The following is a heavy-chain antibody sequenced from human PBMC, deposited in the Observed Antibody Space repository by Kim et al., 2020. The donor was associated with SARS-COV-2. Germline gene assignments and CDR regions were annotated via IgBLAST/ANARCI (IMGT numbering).Heavy chain of an antibody. CDR3: ARGVYYYGCWFDP. J-gene: IGHJ5*02. Sequence: SETLSLTCTVSGGSISSYYWSWIRQPPGKGLEWIGYIYYSGSTNYNPSLKSRVTISVDTSKNQFSLKLSSVTAADTAVYYCARGVYYYGCWFDPWGQGTLVTVSS. CDR1: GGSISSYY. V-gene: IGHV4-59*13. CDR2: IYYSGST. D-gene: IGHD3-22*01.